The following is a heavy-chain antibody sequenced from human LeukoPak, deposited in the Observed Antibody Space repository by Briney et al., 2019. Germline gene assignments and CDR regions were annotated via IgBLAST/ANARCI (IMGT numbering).Heavy chain of an antibody. CDR2: INPGDSDT. CDR3: ARLHLTASLAAVYFDY. J-gene: IGHJ4*02. D-gene: IGHD2-21*02. Sequence: GESLKISCKGSGYSFTNYWIGWVRQMPGKGLEWMGIINPGDSDTRYSPSFQGQVTISADKSINTASLQWSSLKASDTAMCYCARLHLTASLAAVYFDYWGQGTLVTVSS. CDR1: GYSFTNYW. V-gene: IGHV5-51*01.